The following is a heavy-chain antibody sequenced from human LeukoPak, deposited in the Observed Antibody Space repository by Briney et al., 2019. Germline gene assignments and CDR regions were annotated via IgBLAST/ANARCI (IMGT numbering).Heavy chain of an antibody. CDR2: MNPNSGNT. J-gene: IGHJ3*02. CDR3: AREELGLGAFDI. V-gene: IGHV1-8*01. D-gene: IGHD7-27*01. CDR1: GYTFTSYD. Sequence: ASVKVSCKASGYTFTSYDINWVRQATGQGLEWMGWMNPNSGNTGYAQKFQGRVTMTRNTSISTAYMELSSLRSEDTAVYYCAREELGLGAFDIWGQGTMVTVSS.